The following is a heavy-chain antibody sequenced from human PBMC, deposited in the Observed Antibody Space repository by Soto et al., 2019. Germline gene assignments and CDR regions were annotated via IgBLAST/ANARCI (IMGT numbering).Heavy chain of an antibody. CDR2: IYHSGST. CDR3: ARGGTILTGYMDYYYGMDV. V-gene: IGHV4-30-2*01. Sequence: PSETLSLTCAVSGGSISSGGYSWSWIRQPPGKGLEWIGYIYHSGSTHYNPSLKSRVTISVDRSKNQFSLKLSSVTAADTAVYYCARGGTILTGYMDYYYGMDVWGQGTTVTVSS. CDR1: GGSISSGGYS. J-gene: IGHJ6*02. D-gene: IGHD3-9*01.